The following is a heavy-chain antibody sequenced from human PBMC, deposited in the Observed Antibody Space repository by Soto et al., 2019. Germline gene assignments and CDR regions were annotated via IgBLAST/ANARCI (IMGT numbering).Heavy chain of an antibody. CDR1: GFTFSSYS. CDR3: ARDVYYYDSSAYWAY. V-gene: IGHV3-21*02. CDR2: ITGSSSYI. Sequence: EVQPVESGGGLVQPGGSLRLSCAASGFTFSSYSMNWVRQAPGKGLEWVSSITGSSSYIYYADSVKGRFTISRDNAKNSLYLQMNSLRAEDTAVYYCARDVYYYDSSAYWAYWGQGTLVTVSS. D-gene: IGHD3-22*01. J-gene: IGHJ4*02.